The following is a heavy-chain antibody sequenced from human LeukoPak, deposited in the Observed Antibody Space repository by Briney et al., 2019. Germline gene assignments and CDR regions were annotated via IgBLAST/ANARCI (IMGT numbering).Heavy chain of an antibody. D-gene: IGHD3-22*01. CDR2: IYYSGST. Sequence: SETLPLTCTVSGGSISSYYWSWIRQPPGKGLEWIGYIYYSGSTNYNPSLESRVTISVDTSKNQFSLKLSSVTAADTAVYYCARDLDYYDSSVGYYYYGMDVWGQGTTVTVSS. CDR1: GGSISSYY. V-gene: IGHV4-59*01. J-gene: IGHJ6*02. CDR3: ARDLDYYDSSVGYYYYGMDV.